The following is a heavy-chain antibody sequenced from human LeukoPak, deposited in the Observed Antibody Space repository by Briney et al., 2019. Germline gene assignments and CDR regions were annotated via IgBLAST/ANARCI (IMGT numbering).Heavy chain of an antibody. V-gene: IGHV6-1*01. CDR3: AGSASFFDY. D-gene: IGHD6-19*01. CDR2: TYYRSKWYN. Sequence: SQTLSLTCAISGDSVSSNSAGWNWIRQSPSRGLEWLGRTYYRSKWYNDHAVSVKSRITISPDTSKNQFSLQLSSVTPEDTAVYYCAGSASFFDYWGQGTLVTVSS. CDR1: GDSVSSNSAG. J-gene: IGHJ4*02.